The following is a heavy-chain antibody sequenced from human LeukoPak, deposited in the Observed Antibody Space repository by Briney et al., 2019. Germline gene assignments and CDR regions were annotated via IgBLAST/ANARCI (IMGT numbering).Heavy chain of an antibody. D-gene: IGHD4-23*01. V-gene: IGHV4-59*08. Sequence: QPSETLSLTCTVSGGSISSYYWSWIRQPPGKGLEWIGYIYYSGSTNYNPSLKSRVTISVDASKNQFSLKLSSVTAADTAVYYCARRFGTTTVAYDAFDIWGQGTMVTVSS. CDR2: IYYSGST. J-gene: IGHJ3*02. CDR3: ARRFGTTTVAYDAFDI. CDR1: GGSISSYY.